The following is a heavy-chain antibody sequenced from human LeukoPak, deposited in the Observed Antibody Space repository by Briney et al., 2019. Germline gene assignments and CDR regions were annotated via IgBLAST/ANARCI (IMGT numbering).Heavy chain of an antibody. V-gene: IGHV3-30*04. Sequence: GGSLRLSCAASGFTFSSYAMHWVRQAPGKGLEWVAVISYDGNNKYYADSVKGRFTISRDNSKNTLYLQMNSLRAEDTAVYYCARDHAVYYYGSGSYSALWGQGTLVTVSS. CDR2: ISYDGNNK. D-gene: IGHD3-10*01. CDR1: GFTFSSYA. J-gene: IGHJ1*01. CDR3: ARDHAVYYYGSGSYSAL.